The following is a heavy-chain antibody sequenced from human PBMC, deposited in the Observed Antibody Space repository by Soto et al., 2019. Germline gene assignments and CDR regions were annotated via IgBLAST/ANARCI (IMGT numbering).Heavy chain of an antibody. V-gene: IGHV4-31*03. CDR3: AGGYYYFYYFDY. CDR1: CGSISSGGYY. CDR2: IYYSGST. J-gene: IGHJ4*02. Sequence: SETLSLTCTVSCGSISSGGYYWSWIRQHPGKGLEWIGYIYYSGSTYYNPSLKSRVTISVDTSKNQFSLKLSSVTAADTAVYYCAGGYYYFYYFDYWGQGTLVTVSS. D-gene: IGHD3-22*01.